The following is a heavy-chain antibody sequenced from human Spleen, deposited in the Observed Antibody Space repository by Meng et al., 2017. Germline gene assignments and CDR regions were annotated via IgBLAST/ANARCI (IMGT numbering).Heavy chain of an antibody. V-gene: IGHV1-3*01. J-gene: IGHJ5*02. D-gene: IGHD2-15*01. Sequence: ASVKVSCKASGYTFTSYAMHWVRQAPGQRLEWMGWINAGNGNTKYSQKFQGRVTITRDTSISTAYMELSRLRSDDTAVYYCARLGTPYCSGGSCYWRAGWFDPWGQGTLVTVSS. CDR2: INAGNGNT. CDR1: GYTFTSYA. CDR3: ARLGTPYCSGGSCYWRAGWFDP.